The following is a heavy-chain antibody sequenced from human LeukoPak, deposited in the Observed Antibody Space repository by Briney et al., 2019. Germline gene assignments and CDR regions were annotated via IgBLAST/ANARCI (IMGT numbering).Heavy chain of an antibody. V-gene: IGHV4-59*01. CDR1: GGSITSDY. CDR2: IHYNGIT. J-gene: IGHJ4*02. Sequence: SETLSLTCIVSGGSITSDYWSWIRQPPGRGLEWIGSIHYNGITNYNPSLKSRVTISIDTSKSQFSLRLISVTAADTAMYYCARGGPWTTVTTTGAPLEYWGQGTLVTVSS. CDR3: ARGGPWTTVTTTGAPLEY. D-gene: IGHD4-17*01.